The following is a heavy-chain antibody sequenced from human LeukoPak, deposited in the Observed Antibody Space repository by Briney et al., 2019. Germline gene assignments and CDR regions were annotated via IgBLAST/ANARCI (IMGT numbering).Heavy chain of an antibody. J-gene: IGHJ4*02. CDR1: GFTFSSYW. Sequence: PGGSLRLSCAASGFTFSSYWMSWVRQAPGKGLEWVANINQDGSEKYYVDSVKGRFTISRDNAKNSLYLQMNSLRAEDTAVYYCAKGPLIEVTGTTWDYWGQGTLVTVSS. CDR2: INQDGSEK. V-gene: IGHV3-7*03. CDR3: AKGPLIEVTGTTWDY. D-gene: IGHD6-19*01.